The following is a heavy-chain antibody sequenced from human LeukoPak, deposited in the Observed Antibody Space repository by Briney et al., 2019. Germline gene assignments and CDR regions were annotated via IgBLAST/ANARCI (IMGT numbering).Heavy chain of an antibody. CDR2: ISYDGSNK. CDR1: GGSISSSS. Sequence: LSLTCTVSGGSISSSSYYWGWIRQAPGKGLEWVAVISYDGSNKYYADSVKGRFTISRDNSKNTLYLQMNSLRAEDTAVYYCANTVITMIVVAPIGYWGQGTLVTVSS. CDR3: ANTVITMIVVAPIGY. V-gene: IGHV3-30*18. D-gene: IGHD3-22*01. J-gene: IGHJ4*02.